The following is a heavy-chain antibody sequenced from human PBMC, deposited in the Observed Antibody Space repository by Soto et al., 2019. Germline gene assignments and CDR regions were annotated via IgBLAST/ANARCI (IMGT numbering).Heavy chain of an antibody. D-gene: IGHD1-26*01. J-gene: IGHJ5*02. Sequence: QIQLVQSGAEVKKPGASVMVSCKASGYTFTSYGLRWVRQAPVQGRDWMGWITSYNGHTNYAQKLQCRVIMTADTTTRTAYMERRSLRTHDTALYDRARGCLGSTTTWFDPLGQGTLVTVSA. CDR2: ITSYNGHT. CDR1: GYTFTSYG. CDR3: ARGCLGSTTTWFDP. V-gene: IGHV1-18*01.